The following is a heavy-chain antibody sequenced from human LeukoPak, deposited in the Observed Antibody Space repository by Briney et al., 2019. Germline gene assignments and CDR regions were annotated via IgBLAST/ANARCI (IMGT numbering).Heavy chain of an antibody. D-gene: IGHD3-22*01. CDR1: GFTFSSYE. CDR3: ARGTMIVVVTRFDI. CDR2: ISGSGSTI. J-gene: IGHJ3*02. Sequence: GGSLRLSCAASGFTFSSYEMNWVRQAPGKGLEWGSYISGSGSTIYYADSVKGRFTMSRDNAKNSLYLQMNSLRAEDTAVYYCARGTMIVVVTRFDIWGQGTMVTVSS. V-gene: IGHV3-48*03.